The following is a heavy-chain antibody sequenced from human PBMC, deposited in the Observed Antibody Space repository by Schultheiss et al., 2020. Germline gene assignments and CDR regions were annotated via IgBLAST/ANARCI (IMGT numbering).Heavy chain of an antibody. D-gene: IGHD5-18*01. CDR3: ARRGGYSYGYNY. Sequence: SETLSLTCSVSGGSISSYYWSWIRQPPGKGLEWIGFIHNSGSTNYNPSLKSRVTMSVDTSKNQFSLKLSSVTAADTAVYYCARRGGYSYGYNYWGQGTLVTVSS. V-gene: IGHV4-59*12. J-gene: IGHJ4*02. CDR2: IHNSGST. CDR1: GGSISSYY.